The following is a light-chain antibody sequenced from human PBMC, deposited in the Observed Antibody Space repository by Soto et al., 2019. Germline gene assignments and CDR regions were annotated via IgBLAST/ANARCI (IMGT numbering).Light chain of an antibody. J-gene: IGLJ3*02. CDR3: LLAYSGGPV. V-gene: IGLV7-46*01. CDR2: DTS. Sequence: QTVVTQEPSLTVSPGGTVTLTCGSSTGAVTSGHYPYWIQQKPGQAPRTLIYDTSNRHSWTPVRFSGSLVGGKAALILSGAQPEDEAEYYCLLAYSGGPVFGAGTKVTVL. CDR1: TGAVTSGHY.